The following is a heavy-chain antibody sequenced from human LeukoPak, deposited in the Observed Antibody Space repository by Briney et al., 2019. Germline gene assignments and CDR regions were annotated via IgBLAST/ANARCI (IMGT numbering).Heavy chain of an antibody. CDR1: GGSISSSY. CDR3: MRNLYGSGLFDP. D-gene: IGHD3-10*01. Sequence: SETLSLTCTVSGGSISSSYWSWIRQSPGKGLEWIGYIHSSGNTNYNPSLKSRVTISVDTSKKIFSLKVSSVTATDTAIYYCMRNLYGSGLFDPWGHGTLVTVSS. J-gene: IGHJ5*02. V-gene: IGHV4-4*09. CDR2: IHSSGNT.